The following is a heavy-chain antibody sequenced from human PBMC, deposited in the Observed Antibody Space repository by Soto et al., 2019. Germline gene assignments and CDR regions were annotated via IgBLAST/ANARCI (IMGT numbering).Heavy chain of an antibody. Sequence: PGESLKISCKGSGYSFTSYLIGWVRQMPGKGLEGMWIIYPGDSDTRYSPSFQGQVTISADKSISTAYLQWSSLKASDTAMYYCARGEGPKQRYYYYGMDVWGQGTTVTLSS. CDR1: GYSFTSYL. CDR2: IYPGDSDT. CDR3: ARGEGPKQRYYYYGMDV. V-gene: IGHV5-51*01. J-gene: IGHJ6*02. D-gene: IGHD3-10*01.